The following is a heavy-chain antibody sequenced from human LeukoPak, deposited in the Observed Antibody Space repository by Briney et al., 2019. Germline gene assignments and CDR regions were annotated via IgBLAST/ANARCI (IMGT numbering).Heavy chain of an antibody. D-gene: IGHD3-9*01. CDR3: AKTYYDILTGYGGPYYMDV. CDR1: GGSFSDYY. V-gene: IGHV4-34*01. CDR2: INHSGSP. Sequence: PSETLSLTCAVYGGSFSDYYWTWIRQPPGKGLEWIGEINHSGSPNNNPSLKSRVSISVDTSKNQFSLKLSSVTAADTAVYYCAKTYYDILTGYGGPYYMDVWGKGTTVTVSS. J-gene: IGHJ6*03.